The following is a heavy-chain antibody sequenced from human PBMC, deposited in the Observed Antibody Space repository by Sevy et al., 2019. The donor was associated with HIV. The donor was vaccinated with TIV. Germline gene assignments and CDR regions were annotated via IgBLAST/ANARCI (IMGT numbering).Heavy chain of an antibody. CDR3: AKGFCSGATCTRDYYYYGMDV. D-gene: IGHD2-15*01. Sequence: GGSLRLSCSASEFTFSSYAMSWVRQAPGKGLEWVSSISGSGRFTYYADFVEGRFIISRDNSKNTLSLQMNSLRAEDTAVNYCAKGFCSGATCTRDYYYYGMDVWGQGTTVTVSS. V-gene: IGHV3-23*01. CDR1: EFTFSSYA. J-gene: IGHJ6*02. CDR2: ISGSGRFT.